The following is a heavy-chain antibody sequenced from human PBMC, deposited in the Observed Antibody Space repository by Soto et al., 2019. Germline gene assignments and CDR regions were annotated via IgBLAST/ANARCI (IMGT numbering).Heavy chain of an antibody. Sequence: VQLVESGGGVVQPGRSLRLSCAASGFTFSSYGMHWVRQAPGKGLEWVAVIWYDGSNKYYADTVKGRFTISRDNSKNTLYLQMNSLRAEDTAVYYCAAGADYFDYWGQGTLVTVSS. J-gene: IGHJ4*02. CDR3: AAGADYFDY. CDR1: GFTFSSYG. D-gene: IGHD3-10*01. CDR2: IWYDGSNK. V-gene: IGHV3-33*01.